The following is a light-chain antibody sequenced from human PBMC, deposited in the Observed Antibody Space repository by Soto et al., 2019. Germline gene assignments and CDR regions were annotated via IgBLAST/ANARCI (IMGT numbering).Light chain of an antibody. V-gene: IGKV3-11*01. CDR2: GAF. J-gene: IGKJ5*01. Sequence: EIVLTQSPATLSLSPGERATLSCGASPSVTNFLAWYQQTPGQAPRLLIYGAFNRATGIPARFSGSGSGTDFTLTISSLGPEDSAVYYCQQRNVWPPVTFGQGTRLEI. CDR1: PSVTNF. CDR3: QQRNVWPPVT.